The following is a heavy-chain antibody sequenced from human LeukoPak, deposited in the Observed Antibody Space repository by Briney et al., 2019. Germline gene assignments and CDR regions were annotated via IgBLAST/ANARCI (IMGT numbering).Heavy chain of an antibody. D-gene: IGHD6-19*01. Sequence: SETLSLTCTVSGGSISSSSYYWGWIRQPPGKGLEWIGSIYYSGSTYYNPSLKSRVTISVDPSRNQLSLKLNSVTAADTAVYYCARQGYKSGWYPTFDFWGPGTQVIVSS. J-gene: IGHJ4*02. CDR3: ARQGYKSGWYPTFDF. CDR1: GGSISSSSYY. CDR2: IYYSGST. V-gene: IGHV4-39*01.